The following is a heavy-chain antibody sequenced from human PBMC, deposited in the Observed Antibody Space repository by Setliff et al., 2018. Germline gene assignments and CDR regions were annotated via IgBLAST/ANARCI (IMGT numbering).Heavy chain of an antibody. D-gene: IGHD7-27*01. CDR2: MSPNSGNT. CDR3: ARGWAALGIIGY. Sequence: ASVKVSCKASGYTFTSYDINWVRQATGQGLEWMGWMSPNSGNTGYAQKFQGRVTMTRNTSTSTAYMELSRLTSEDTAVYFCARGWAALGIIGYWGQGTLVTVSS. CDR1: GYTFTSYD. V-gene: IGHV1-8*02. J-gene: IGHJ4*02.